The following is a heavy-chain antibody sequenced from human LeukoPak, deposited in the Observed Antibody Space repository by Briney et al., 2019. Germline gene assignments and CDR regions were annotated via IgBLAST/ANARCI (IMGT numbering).Heavy chain of an antibody. Sequence: GGSLRLSCAASGFIFSNYAMHWVRQAPGKGLVWLSRINADGKSKGYADSVKGRFTISRDNARNTLYLQISSLRAEDTAVYYCARGSSSGWPDYLDYWGQGTLVTVSS. D-gene: IGHD6-19*01. CDR1: GFIFSNYA. V-gene: IGHV3-74*01. CDR3: ARGSSSGWPDYLDY. J-gene: IGHJ4*02. CDR2: INADGKSK.